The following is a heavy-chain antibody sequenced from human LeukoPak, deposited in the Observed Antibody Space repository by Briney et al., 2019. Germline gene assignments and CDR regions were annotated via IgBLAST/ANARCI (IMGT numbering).Heavy chain of an antibody. D-gene: IGHD5-12*01. Sequence: PGGSLRLSCVASGFTFSSYAMHWVRQAPGKGLEWVAVISYDGSNKYYADSVKGRFTISRDNSKNTLYLQMNSLRAEDTAVYYCARDRSGFYSVDYWGQGTLVIVSS. CDR3: ARDRSGFYSVDY. CDR2: ISYDGSNK. V-gene: IGHV3-30-3*01. CDR1: GFTFSSYA. J-gene: IGHJ4*02.